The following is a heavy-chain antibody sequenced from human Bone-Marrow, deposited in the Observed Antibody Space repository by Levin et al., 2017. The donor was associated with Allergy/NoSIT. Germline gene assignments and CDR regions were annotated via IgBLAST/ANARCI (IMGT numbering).Heavy chain of an antibody. CDR3: AGQLATGY. J-gene: IGHJ4*02. D-gene: IGHD6-13*01. Sequence: GGSLRLSCAASGFSFSSYGMHWVRQAPGKGLEWVAVISKDGSVNSYEDSVKGRFTISRDNSKNARYLQMNSLRIDDTAVFYRAGQLATGYWGQGTLVAVSS. CDR1: GFSFSSYG. CDR2: ISKDGSVN. V-gene: IGHV3-30*03.